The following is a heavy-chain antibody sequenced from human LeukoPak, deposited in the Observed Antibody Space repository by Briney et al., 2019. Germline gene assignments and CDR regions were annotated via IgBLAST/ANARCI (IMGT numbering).Heavy chain of an antibody. D-gene: IGHD2-21*01. J-gene: IGHJ3*02. CDR3: ARPYSSGHAFDI. CDR1: GGSFSGYY. V-gene: IGHV4-34*01. Sequence: PSETLSLTCAVYGGSFSGYYWSWIRQPPGKGLEWIGEINHSGSTKYNPSLKSRVTISVDTSKHQFSLKLSSVTAADTAVYYCARPYSSGHAFDIWGQGTMVTVSS. CDR2: INHSGST.